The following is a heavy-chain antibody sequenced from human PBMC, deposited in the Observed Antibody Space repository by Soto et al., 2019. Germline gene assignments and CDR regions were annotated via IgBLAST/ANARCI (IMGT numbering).Heavy chain of an antibody. CDR3: TSHDYDILTGYNGGDWFDP. V-gene: IGHV3-49*03. J-gene: IGHJ5*02. Sequence: GGSLRLSCTASGFTFGDYAMSWFRQAPGKGLEWVGFIRSKAYGGTTEYAASVKGRFTISRDDSKSIAYLQMNSLKTEDTAVYYCTSHDYDILTGYNGGDWFDPWGQGTLVTVSS. D-gene: IGHD3-9*01. CDR2: IRSKAYGGTT. CDR1: GFTFGDYA.